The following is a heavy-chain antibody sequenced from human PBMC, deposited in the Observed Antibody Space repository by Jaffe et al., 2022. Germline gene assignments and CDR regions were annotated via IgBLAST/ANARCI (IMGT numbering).Heavy chain of an antibody. V-gene: IGHV3-30*02. D-gene: IGHD3-3*01. J-gene: IGHJ5*02. CDR3: AKDRGFLEWFGWFDP. CDR2: IRYDGSNK. CDR1: GFTFSSYG. Sequence: QVQLVESGGGVVQPGGSLRLSCAASGFTFSSYGMHWVRQAPGKGLEWVAFIRYDGSNKYYADSVKGRFTISRDNSKNTLYLQMNSLRAEDTAVYYCAKDRGFLEWFGWFDPWGQGTLVTVSS.